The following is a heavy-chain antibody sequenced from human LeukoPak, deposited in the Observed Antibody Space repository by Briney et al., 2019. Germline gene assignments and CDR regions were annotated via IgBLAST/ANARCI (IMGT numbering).Heavy chain of an antibody. CDR2: INHDGREK. J-gene: IGHJ4*02. D-gene: IGHD3-9*01. Sequence: GGSLRLSCAASGFTFNNYWLSWVRQAPGKGLEWAANINHDGREKYYVDSVKGRFTISRDNAKDSLYLQMDSLRVEDTAVYYCARDNILTGLTGGQGTLVIVSS. CDR1: GFTFNNYW. CDR3: ARDNILTGLT. V-gene: IGHV3-7*01.